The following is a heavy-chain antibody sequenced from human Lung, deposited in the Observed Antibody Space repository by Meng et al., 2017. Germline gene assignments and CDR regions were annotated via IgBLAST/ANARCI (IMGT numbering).Heavy chain of an antibody. Sequence: EVPLVESGGGLVQPWGSLRLSCAASGFTIRSYWMPWVRQALGKGLVWVSRIRGDGASIVYADSVKVRFTIARDNAKNTLFLQMNSLRAEDTAVYYCARESGYFEYWGQGILVTVSS. CDR2: IRGDGASI. J-gene: IGHJ4*02. CDR3: ARESGYFEY. V-gene: IGHV3-74*03. CDR1: GFTIRSYW.